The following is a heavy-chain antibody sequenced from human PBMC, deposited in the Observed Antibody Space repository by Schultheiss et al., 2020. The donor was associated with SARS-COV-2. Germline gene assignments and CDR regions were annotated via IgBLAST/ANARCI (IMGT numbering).Heavy chain of an antibody. CDR2: IKEDGSEK. CDR1: GFIFDDHG. V-gene: IGHV3-7*01. D-gene: IGHD3/OR15-3a*01. J-gene: IGHJ6*02. CDR3: ARDSKGGRDYWTGALIFYGMDV. Sequence: GGSLRLSCATSGFIFDDHGMSWVRQAPGKGLEWVANIKEDGSEKYYVDTVKGRFTISRDNAKNSVYLQMNNLRVKDTAVYYCARDSKGGRDYWTGALIFYGMDVWGQGTTVTVSS.